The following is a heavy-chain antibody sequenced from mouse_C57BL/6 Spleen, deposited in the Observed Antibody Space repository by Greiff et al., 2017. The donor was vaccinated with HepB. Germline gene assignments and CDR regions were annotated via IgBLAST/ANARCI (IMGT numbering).Heavy chain of an antibody. D-gene: IGHD2-2*01. J-gene: IGHJ1*03. V-gene: IGHV14-2*01. Sequence: DVKLQESGAELVKPGASVKLSCTASGFNIKDYYMHWVKQRTEQGLEWIGRIDPEDGETKYAPKFQGKATITADTSSNPAYLQLSSLTSEDPAVYYGARSGYDAWYCDVWGTGTTVTVSS. CDR3: ARSGYDAWYCDV. CDR2: IDPEDGET. CDR1: GFNIKDYY.